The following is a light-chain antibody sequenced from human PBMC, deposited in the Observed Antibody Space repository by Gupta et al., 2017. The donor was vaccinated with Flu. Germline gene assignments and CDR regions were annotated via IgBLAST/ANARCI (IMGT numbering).Light chain of an antibody. V-gene: IGKV3-11*01. Sequence: PGERSTLSCRASQSVNNYLAWYRQNAGQPRRLLSYDAANRAAGIPARFSGSASGTDSTLTISSLEPEDSAIYYCQHRYNCLTFGQGTRLQIK. CDR2: DAA. CDR1: QSVNNY. CDR3: QHRYNCLT. J-gene: IGKJ5*01.